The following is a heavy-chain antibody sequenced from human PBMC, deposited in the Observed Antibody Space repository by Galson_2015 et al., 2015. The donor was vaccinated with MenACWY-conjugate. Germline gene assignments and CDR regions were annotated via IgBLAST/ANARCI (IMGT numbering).Heavy chain of an antibody. V-gene: IGHV3-74*01. CDR1: GFTFTNYW. D-gene: IGHD1-1*01. Sequence: LRLSCAASGFTFTNYWMHWVRQPPGKGLEWISYIKADGSFSNYADSVKGRFTISTDNAKNMVYLQMDGLGDEDTAVFFCARDNNWSFDSWGQGTLVTVSS. J-gene: IGHJ4*02. CDR2: IKADGSFS. CDR3: ARDNNWSFDS.